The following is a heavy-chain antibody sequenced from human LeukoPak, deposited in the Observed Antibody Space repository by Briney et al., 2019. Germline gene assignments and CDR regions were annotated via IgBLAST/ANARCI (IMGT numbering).Heavy chain of an antibody. D-gene: IGHD6-13*01. J-gene: IGHJ4*02. Sequence: SVKVCCKASGGTFSSYAISWVRQAPGQGLEWMGGIIPIFGTANYAQKFQGRVTITADESTSTAYMELSSLRSEDTAVYYCANNPGGGYSSSWYPFDYWGQGTLVTVSS. V-gene: IGHV1-69*13. CDR3: ANNPGGGYSSSWYPFDY. CDR2: IIPIFGTA. CDR1: GGTFSSYA.